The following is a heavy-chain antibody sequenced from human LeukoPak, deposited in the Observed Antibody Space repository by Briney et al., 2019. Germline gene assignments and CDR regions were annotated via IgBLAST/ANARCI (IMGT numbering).Heavy chain of an antibody. CDR1: GFTFSSYG. CDR3: AKDPDDYRDPANYYFDY. CDR2: ISYDGSNK. D-gene: IGHD4-11*01. J-gene: IGHJ4*02. V-gene: IGHV3-30*18. Sequence: PGGSLRLSCAASGFTFSSYGMHWVRQAPGKGLEWVAVISYDGSNKYYADSVKGRFTISRDNSKNTLYLQMNSLRAEDTAVYYCAKDPDDYRDPANYYFDYWGQGTLVTVSS.